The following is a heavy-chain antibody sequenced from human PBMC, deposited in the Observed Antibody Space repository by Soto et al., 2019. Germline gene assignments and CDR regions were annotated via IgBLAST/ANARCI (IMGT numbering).Heavy chain of an antibody. V-gene: IGHV3-48*01. CDR1: GFNFRYYC. J-gene: IGHJ6*03. CDR2: ISNNSSNK. CDR3: ASNYYMDV. Sequence: GSLRLSSAAFGFNFRYYCIHWVRQGTGKGLEWLSVISNNSSNKHYADSVKGRFTISRDNAKNSLYLQMNSLRAEDTAVYYCASNYYMDVWGKGTTVTVSS.